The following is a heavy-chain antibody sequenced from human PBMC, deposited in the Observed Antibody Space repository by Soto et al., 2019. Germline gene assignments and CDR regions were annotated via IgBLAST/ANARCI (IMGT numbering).Heavy chain of an antibody. Sequence: QVQLVESGGGVVQPGRSLILSCAASRFTFSNYGMQWVRQAPGKGLEWVAVISHDGTVKYYADSVKGRFTITRDNLQNTLDLQMDSLRAEDTAVYYCAKERDTRSSACFDSWGQGTLVTVSS. CDR3: AKERDTRSSACFDS. CDR2: ISHDGTVK. D-gene: IGHD6-19*01. V-gene: IGHV3-30*18. J-gene: IGHJ4*02. CDR1: RFTFSNYG.